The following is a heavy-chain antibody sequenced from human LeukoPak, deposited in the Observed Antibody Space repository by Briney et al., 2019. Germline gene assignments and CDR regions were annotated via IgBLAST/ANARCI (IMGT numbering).Heavy chain of an antibody. V-gene: IGHV3-7*01. D-gene: IGHD4/OR15-4a*01. CDR1: GFTFSSHW. Sequence: GGSLRLSCAASGFTFSSHWMSWVGQAPGKGLEWVANIKQDGSEKYYVDSVKGRFTISRDNAKNSLYLQMNSLRADDTAVYYCARDRDYGQHRDDWGQGTLVTLSS. CDR3: ARDRDYGQHRDD. J-gene: IGHJ4*02. CDR2: IKQDGSEK.